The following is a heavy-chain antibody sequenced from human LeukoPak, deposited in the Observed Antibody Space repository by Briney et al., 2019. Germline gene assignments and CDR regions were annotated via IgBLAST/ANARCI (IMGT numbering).Heavy chain of an antibody. Sequence: MPSETLSLTCTVSGGSISTSGYYWGWIRQPPGKGLEWIASIYYSGSTYYNPSLKSRVTISVDTSKNQFSLKLSSVTAADTAVYYCARGQGGNYYLNYFDYWGQGALVTVSS. V-gene: IGHV4-39*01. CDR3: ARGQGGNYYLNYFDY. D-gene: IGHD1-26*01. J-gene: IGHJ4*02. CDR2: IYYSGST. CDR1: GGSISTSGYY.